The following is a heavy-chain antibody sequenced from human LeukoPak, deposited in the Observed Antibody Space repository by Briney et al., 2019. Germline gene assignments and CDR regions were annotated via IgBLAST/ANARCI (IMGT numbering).Heavy chain of an antibody. Sequence: GGSLRLSCADSGFTFSTYTMNWVRQAPGKGLEWVSSISTSISYIYYADSVKGRFTISRDNAKNSLYLQMNSLRAEDTAVYYCARWATYSYGYYYNYGMDVWGQGTTVTVSS. D-gene: IGHD5-18*01. CDR1: GFTFSTYT. V-gene: IGHV3-21*01. CDR3: ARWATYSYGYYYNYGMDV. J-gene: IGHJ6*02. CDR2: ISTSISYI.